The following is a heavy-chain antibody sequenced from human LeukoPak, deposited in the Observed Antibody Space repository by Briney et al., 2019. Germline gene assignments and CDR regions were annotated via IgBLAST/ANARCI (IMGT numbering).Heavy chain of an antibody. Sequence: AASVTVSCKASGYTFTGYYMHWVRQAPGQGLEWMGWINPNSGGTNYAQKFQGRVTMTRDTSIGTAYMELSRLRSDDTAVYYCARQASVRTRFDPWGQGTLVTVSS. CDR3: ARQASVRTRFDP. D-gene: IGHD1-14*01. V-gene: IGHV1-2*02. J-gene: IGHJ5*02. CDR2: INPNSGGT. CDR1: GYTFTGYY.